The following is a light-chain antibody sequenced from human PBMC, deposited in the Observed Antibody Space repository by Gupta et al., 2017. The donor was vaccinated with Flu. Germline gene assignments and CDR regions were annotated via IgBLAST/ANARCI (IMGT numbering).Light chain of an antibody. CDR1: QSQVYSDGETC. V-gene: IGKV2-30*01. Sequence: VSCRSSQSQVYSDGETCLKWFQQRAGQSPRRVIYDGSTRVSGVPDRFSCSGSGTDFTLKIRRVEAEDFGIYYCMKGTHPWTFGQGTKLEIK. CDR2: DGS. CDR3: MKGTHPWT. J-gene: IGKJ2*02.